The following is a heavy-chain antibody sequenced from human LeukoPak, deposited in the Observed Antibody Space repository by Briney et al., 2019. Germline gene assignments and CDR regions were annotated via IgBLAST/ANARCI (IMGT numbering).Heavy chain of an antibody. D-gene: IGHD6-19*01. J-gene: IGHJ6*04. V-gene: IGHV3-30*04. CDR2: ISYDGSNK. Sequence: GGSLRLSCAAPGFTFSSYAMHWVRQAPGKGLEWVAVISYDGSNKYYADSVKGRFTISRDNSKNTLYLQMNSLRAEDTAVYYCARDQAYSSGYRNYYYYGMDVWGKGTTVTVSS. CDR3: ARDQAYSSGYRNYYYYGMDV. CDR1: GFTFSSYA.